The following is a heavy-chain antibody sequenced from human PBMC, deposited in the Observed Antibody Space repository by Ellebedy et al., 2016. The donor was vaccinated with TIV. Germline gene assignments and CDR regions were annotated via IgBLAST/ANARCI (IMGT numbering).Heavy chain of an antibody. CDR1: GGSISSYY. D-gene: IGHD2/OR15-2a*01. CDR3: ARHNSGYVDY. J-gene: IGHJ4*02. Sequence: MPSETLSLTCTVSGGSISSYYWSWIRQPPGKGLEWIGYIYYSGSTNYNPSLKSRVTISVDTSKNQCSLKLSSVTAADTAVYYCARHNSGYVDYWGQGTLVTVSS. V-gene: IGHV4-59*08. CDR2: IYYSGST.